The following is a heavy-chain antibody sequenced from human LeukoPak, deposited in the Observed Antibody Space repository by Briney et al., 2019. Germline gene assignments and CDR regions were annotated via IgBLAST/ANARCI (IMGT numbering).Heavy chain of an antibody. D-gene: IGHD1-14*01. V-gene: IGHV3-11*04. CDR1: GFTFSDYY. Sequence: GGSLRLSCAASGFTFSDYYMSWIRQPPGKGLEWVSYISSSGSTFYYADSVRGRFTISRDNAKNSLYLQMNSLRAGDTAVYYCARTSYVSGFDPWGQGTLVTVSS. CDR2: ISSSGSTF. CDR3: ARTSYVSGFDP. J-gene: IGHJ5*02.